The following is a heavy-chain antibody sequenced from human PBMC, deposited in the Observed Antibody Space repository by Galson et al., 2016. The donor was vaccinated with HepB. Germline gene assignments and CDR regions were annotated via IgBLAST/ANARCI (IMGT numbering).Heavy chain of an antibody. Sequence: SETLSLTCTVSGYPISSGYFWGWIRQSAGKGPEWLANIYHTGTTHYNPSLKSRVTISVVTSKNQIFLNLSSVTAADTAVYYCAIVRGDSTGCQDWGQGTLVTGSS. CDR2: IYHTGTT. V-gene: IGHV4-38-2*02. CDR3: AIVRGDSTGCQD. D-gene: IGHD3-10*01. J-gene: IGHJ4*02. CDR1: GYPISSGYF.